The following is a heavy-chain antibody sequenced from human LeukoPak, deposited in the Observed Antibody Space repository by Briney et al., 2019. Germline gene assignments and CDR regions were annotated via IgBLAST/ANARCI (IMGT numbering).Heavy chain of an antibody. J-gene: IGHJ3*02. D-gene: IGHD3-10*01. CDR3: RGAFDI. V-gene: IGHV3-15*01. Sequence: GESLRLSCAASGFTFSNTWMSWVRQAPGKGLEWVGRIKSKTDGGTTDYAAPVKGRFTISRDDSKNTLYLQMNSLKTEDTAVYYWRGAFDIWGQGTMVNVSS. CDR2: IKSKTDGGTT. CDR1: GFTFSNTW.